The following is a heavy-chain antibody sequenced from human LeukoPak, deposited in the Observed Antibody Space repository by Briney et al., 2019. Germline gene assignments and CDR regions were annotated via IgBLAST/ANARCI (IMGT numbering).Heavy chain of an antibody. J-gene: IGHJ4*02. CDR3: ARSVVSMVRGGRSYYFDY. Sequence: SETLSLTCTVSGGSISSYYWSWIRQPPGKGLEWIGYIYYSGSTNYNPSLKSRVTISVDTSKNQFSLKLSPVTAADTAVYYCARSVVSMVRGGRSYYFDYWGQGTLVTVSS. D-gene: IGHD3-10*01. CDR2: IYYSGST. V-gene: IGHV4-59*01. CDR1: GGSISSYY.